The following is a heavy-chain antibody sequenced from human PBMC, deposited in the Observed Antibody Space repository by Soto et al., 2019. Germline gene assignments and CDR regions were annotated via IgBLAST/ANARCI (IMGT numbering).Heavy chain of an antibody. CDR2: ISWNSGSI. D-gene: IGHD6-13*01. Sequence: EVQLVESGGGLVQPGRSLRLSCAASGFTFDDYAMHWVRQAPGKGLEWVSGISWNSGSIGYADSVKGRFTISRDNAKNSLYLQMNSLRAEDTALYYCAKDGTAAAGTVDYFDYWGQGTLVTVSS. V-gene: IGHV3-9*01. CDR3: AKDGTAAAGTVDYFDY. CDR1: GFTFDDYA. J-gene: IGHJ4*02.